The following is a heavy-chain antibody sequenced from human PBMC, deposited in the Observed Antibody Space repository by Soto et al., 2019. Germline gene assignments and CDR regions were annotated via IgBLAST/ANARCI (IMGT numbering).Heavy chain of an antibody. Sequence: QITLKESGPTLVKPTQTLTLTCTFSGFSLSTTGVGVGWIRQPPGKALEWLALIYWDDDKRYNPSLKSRLTIPKDTSKNQVVLTITHMDPVDTATYYCVQSRCGGDCLQSFSSHSYYGLDVWGQGTTVTVSS. J-gene: IGHJ6*02. CDR3: VQSRCGGDCLQSFSSHSYYGLDV. CDR2: IYWDDDK. CDR1: GFSLSTTGVG. V-gene: IGHV2-5*02. D-gene: IGHD2-21*01.